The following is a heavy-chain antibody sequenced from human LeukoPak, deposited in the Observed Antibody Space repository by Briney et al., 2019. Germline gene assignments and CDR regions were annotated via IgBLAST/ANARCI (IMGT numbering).Heavy chain of an antibody. CDR3: ARARGYSYGLNY. CDR2: IYSGGST. D-gene: IGHD5-18*01. CDR1: GFTVSSNY. V-gene: IGHV3-53*01. J-gene: IGHJ4*02. Sequence: GGSLRLSCAASGFTVSSNYMSWVRQAPGKGLEWVSVIYSGGSTCYADSVKGRFTISRDNSKNTLYLQMNSLRAEDTAVYYCARARGYSYGLNYWGQGTLVTVSS.